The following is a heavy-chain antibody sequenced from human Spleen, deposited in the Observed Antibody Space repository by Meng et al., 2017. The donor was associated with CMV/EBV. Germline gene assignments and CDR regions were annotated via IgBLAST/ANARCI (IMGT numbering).Heavy chain of an antibody. J-gene: IGHJ3*01. V-gene: IGHV3-53*05. CDR3: AKDRGGGVGRFEAFDL. CDR2: IYAGGST. CDR1: GFTVSSNY. D-gene: IGHD3-10*01. Sequence: GGSLRLSCAASGFTVSSNYMSWVRQGAGKGLEWVSIIYAGGSTYYADSVKGRFTISRDNAKKAVYLQMNNLRPADTALYYCAKDRGGGVGRFEAFDLWGQGAMVTVSS.